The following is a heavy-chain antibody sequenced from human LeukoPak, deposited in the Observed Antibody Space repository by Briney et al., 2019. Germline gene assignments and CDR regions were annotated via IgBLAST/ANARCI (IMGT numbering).Heavy chain of an antibody. D-gene: IGHD2-2*01. CDR3: ARSDCSSTSCSPYYYYGMDV. V-gene: IGHV3-11*04. CDR2: ISSSGSSI. Sequence: PGGSLRLSCAASGFTFSDYYMSWIRQAPGKGLEWVSYISSSGSSIYYGDSVKGRFTISRDNAKNSLYLQMNSLRAEDTAVYYCARSDCSSTSCSPYYYYGMDVWGQGTTVTVSS. CDR1: GFTFSDYY. J-gene: IGHJ6*02.